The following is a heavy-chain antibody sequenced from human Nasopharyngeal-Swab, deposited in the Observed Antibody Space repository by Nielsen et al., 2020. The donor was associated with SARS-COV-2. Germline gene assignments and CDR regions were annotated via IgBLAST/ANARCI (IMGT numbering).Heavy chain of an antibody. J-gene: IGHJ1*01. V-gene: IGHV3-48*04. CDR2: VSRSSSRS. D-gene: IGHD1-26*01. CDR3: VRDVAMVGATLDT. Sequence: VRQAPGKGLEWVAYVSRSSSRSYYADSVEGRFTISRDNPKNSLFPQMDSLRGEDTAVYFCVRDVAMVGATLDTWGQGTLVTVSS.